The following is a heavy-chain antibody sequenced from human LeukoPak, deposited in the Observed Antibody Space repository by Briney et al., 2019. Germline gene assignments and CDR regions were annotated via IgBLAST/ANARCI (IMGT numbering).Heavy chain of an antibody. Sequence: SGGSLRLSCAASGFNFSSYGMHWGRQAPGKGLGWVGVISDDGRRKDYADSVKRRFTISRDNSKDTLYLQMNSLRAEDTAVYYCAKRPSDYGDYVSYFDYWGQGTLVTVSS. CDR2: ISDDGRRK. J-gene: IGHJ4*02. CDR1: GFNFSSYG. CDR3: AKRPSDYGDYVSYFDY. V-gene: IGHV3-30*18. D-gene: IGHD4-17*01.